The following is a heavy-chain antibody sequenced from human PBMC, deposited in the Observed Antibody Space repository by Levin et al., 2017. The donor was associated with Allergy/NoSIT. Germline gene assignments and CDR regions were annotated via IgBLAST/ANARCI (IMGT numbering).Heavy chain of an antibody. J-gene: IGHJ4*02. CDR2: IRSKTNSYAT. Sequence: LSLTCAASGFTFSGSAMHWVRQASGKGLEWIGHIRSKTNSYATAYAASVKGRFTISRDDSKNTAYLQMNSLKTEDTAVYYCASRESGWGQGTLVTVSS. V-gene: IGHV3-73*01. CDR1: GFTFSGSA. CDR3: ASRESG. D-gene: IGHD3-10*01.